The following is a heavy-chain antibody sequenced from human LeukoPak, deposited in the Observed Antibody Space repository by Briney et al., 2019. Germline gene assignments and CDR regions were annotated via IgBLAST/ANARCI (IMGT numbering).Heavy chain of an antibody. D-gene: IGHD3-22*01. Sequence: SVKVSCKASGGTFSSYTISWVRQAPGQGLEWKGRIIPILDITNYALKFQDRVTIAADKSTSTAYMELDSLRSDDTAVYYCARSTGYYDSSGYLGDWFDPWGQGTLVTVSS. CDR3: ARSTGYYDSSGYLGDWFDP. CDR1: GGTFSSYT. V-gene: IGHV1-69*02. CDR2: IIPILDIT. J-gene: IGHJ5*02.